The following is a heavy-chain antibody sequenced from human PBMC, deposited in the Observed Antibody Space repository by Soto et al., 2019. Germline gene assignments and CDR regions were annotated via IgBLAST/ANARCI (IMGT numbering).Heavy chain of an antibody. J-gene: IGHJ6*02. Sequence: ASVKVSCKASGYTFTGYYMHWVRQAPGQGLEWMGWINPNSGGTNYAQKFQGWVTMTRDTSISTAYMELSRLRSDDTAVYYCASGGTSGYDEVVMDVWGQGTTVTVSS. CDR2: INPNSGGT. V-gene: IGHV1-2*04. CDR3: ASGGTSGYDEVVMDV. CDR1: GYTFTGYY. D-gene: IGHD5-12*01.